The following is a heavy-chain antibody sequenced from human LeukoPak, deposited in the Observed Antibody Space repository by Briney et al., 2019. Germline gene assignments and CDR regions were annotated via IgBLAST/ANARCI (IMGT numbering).Heavy chain of an antibody. V-gene: IGHV4-59*01. J-gene: IGHJ6*02. CDR1: GGSISSYY. Sequence: SETLSLTCTVSGGSISSYYWSWIRQPPGKGLEWIGYIYYSGSTNYNPSLKSRVTISVDTSKNQFSLKLSSVTAADTAVYYCARTVFDFDYYGSGRGYYYGMDVWGQGTTVTVSS. CDR2: IYYSGST. CDR3: ARTVFDFDYYGSGRGYYYGMDV. D-gene: IGHD3-10*01.